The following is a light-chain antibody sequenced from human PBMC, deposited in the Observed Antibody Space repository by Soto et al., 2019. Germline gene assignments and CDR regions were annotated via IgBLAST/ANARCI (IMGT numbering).Light chain of an antibody. CDR1: SSDVGGYNY. V-gene: IGLV2-14*01. CDR3: SLYTSENTYV. CDR2: EVS. J-gene: IGLJ1*01. Sequence: QSVLTQPASVSGSPGQSITISCTGTSSDVGGYNYVSWYQQHPGKAPKLMIYEVSNRPSGVPDRFSGSKSGNTASLTISGLQAADEADYYCSLYTSENTYVFGTGTKV.